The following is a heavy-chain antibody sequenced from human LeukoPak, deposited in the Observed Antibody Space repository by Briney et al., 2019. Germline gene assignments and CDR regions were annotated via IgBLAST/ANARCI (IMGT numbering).Heavy chain of an antibody. D-gene: IGHD5-18*01. CDR2: LYYSGSS. CDR1: GDSISSSNSY. V-gene: IGHV4-39*07. CDR3: ARDGTAMASFDY. J-gene: IGHJ4*02. Sequence: SETLSLTCTVSGDSISSSNSYRGWIRQPPGKGLEWIGSLYYSGSSYYNPSLKSRVTISADTSKNQFSLKLSSVTAAVTAVYYCARDGTAMASFDYWGQGTLVTVSS.